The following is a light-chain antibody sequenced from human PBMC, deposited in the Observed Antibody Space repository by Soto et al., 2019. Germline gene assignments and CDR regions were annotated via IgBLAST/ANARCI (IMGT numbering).Light chain of an antibody. CDR3: QQYNDWPRT. Sequence: EVVMTQSPVTLSVSPGERATLFCRASQSVRSHLAWFQQKPGQAPNLPIFGASTRATGVPARFSGSESGTEFTLTISSLQSEDVGLYFCQQYNDWPRTFGGGTKVDIK. CDR1: QSVRSH. J-gene: IGKJ4*01. CDR2: GAS. V-gene: IGKV3-15*01.